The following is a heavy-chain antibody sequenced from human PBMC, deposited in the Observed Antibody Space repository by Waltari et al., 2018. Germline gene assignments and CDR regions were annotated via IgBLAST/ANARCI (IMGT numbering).Heavy chain of an antibody. Sequence: EVQLVESGGGLVKPGGSLRLSCVASGVSFHAYTMNWVRHTPEKGLEWVSSIGSSSTYTYYADSVKGRFTISRDNAANSLHLEMNALRPEDTAVYYCASHLEDFYYYMDVWGKGTTVTVSS. CDR3: ASHLEDFYYYMDV. V-gene: IGHV3-21*06. J-gene: IGHJ6*03. CDR1: GVSFHAYT. CDR2: IGSSSTYT.